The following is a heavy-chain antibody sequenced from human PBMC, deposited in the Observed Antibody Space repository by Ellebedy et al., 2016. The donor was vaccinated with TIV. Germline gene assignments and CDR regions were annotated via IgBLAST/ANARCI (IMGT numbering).Heavy chain of an antibody. Sequence: GESLKISCAASGFTFSSYSMNWVRQAPGKGLGRVSSISSNSNYIYYADSVRGRFTISRDNAKKSLYLQMNSLRAEDTAVYYCARGAMAAAGDDYWGQGTLVTVSS. V-gene: IGHV3-21*01. J-gene: IGHJ4*02. D-gene: IGHD6-13*01. CDR2: ISSNSNYI. CDR3: ARGAMAAAGDDY. CDR1: GFTFSSYS.